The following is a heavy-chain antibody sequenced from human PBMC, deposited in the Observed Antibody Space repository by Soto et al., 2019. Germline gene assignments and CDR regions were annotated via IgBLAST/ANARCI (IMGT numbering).Heavy chain of an antibody. Sequence: GGSLRLSCAASGFTFSSYAMHWVRQAPGKGLGWVAVISYDGSNKYYADSVKGRFTVSRDNSKNTLYLQMNSLRAEDTAVYYCARDTYYYDSSGYYPVGVPDYWGQGTLVTVSS. CDR3: ARDTYYYDSSGYYPVGVPDY. CDR2: ISYDGSNK. V-gene: IGHV3-30-3*01. CDR1: GFTFSSYA. D-gene: IGHD3-22*01. J-gene: IGHJ4*02.